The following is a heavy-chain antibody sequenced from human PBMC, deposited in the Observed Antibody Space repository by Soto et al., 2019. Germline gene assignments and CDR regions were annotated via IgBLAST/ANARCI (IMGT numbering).Heavy chain of an antibody. V-gene: IGHV3-23*01. CDR2: ISGSGDST. CDR1: GFTFSSYA. J-gene: IGHJ4*02. CDR3: ARRGSGSDYDY. Sequence: EVQLLESGGGLVQPGGSLRLSCAASGFTFSSYAMRWVRQAPVKGLEWVSAISGSGDSTYYADSVKGRFTISRDNSKNTLYLQMNSLRAEDTAGYYWARRGSGSDYDYWGQGTLVTVSS. D-gene: IGHD1-26*01.